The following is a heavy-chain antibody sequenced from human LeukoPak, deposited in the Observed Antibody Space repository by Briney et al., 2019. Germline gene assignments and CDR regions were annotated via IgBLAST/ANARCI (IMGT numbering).Heavy chain of an antibody. CDR3: ASLARSTDYYSADYFQH. D-gene: IGHD3-22*01. Sequence: PSQTLSLTWTVSVISISSDYYYWSWIRQDPGRGLEWIVHIYHSGTTHHNASLQSRVFISVDTSKNQFSLKLSSVTAADTAMYYCASLARSTDYYSADYFQHWGQGTLVSVSS. J-gene: IGHJ1*01. CDR1: VISISSDYYY. V-gene: IGHV4-31*02. CDR2: IYHSGTT.